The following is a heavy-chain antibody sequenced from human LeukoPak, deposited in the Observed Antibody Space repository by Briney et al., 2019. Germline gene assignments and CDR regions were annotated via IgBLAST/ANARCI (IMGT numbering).Heavy chain of an antibody. CDR1: GGSISSYY. V-gene: IGHV4-59*01. Sequence: SETLSLTCTVSGGSISSYYWSWIRQPPGKGLEWIGYIYYTGSTNYNPSLKSRVTISVDTSKNQFSLRLSSVTAADTAVYYCARDSYYFDTFKNDYYYYMDVWGKGTTVTVSS. D-gene: IGHD3-22*01. CDR3: ARDSYYFDTFKNDYYYYMDV. CDR2: IYYTGST. J-gene: IGHJ6*03.